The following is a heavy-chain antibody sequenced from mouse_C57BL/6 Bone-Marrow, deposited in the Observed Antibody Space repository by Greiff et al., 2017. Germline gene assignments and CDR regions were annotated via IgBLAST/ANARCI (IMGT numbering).Heavy chain of an antibody. Sequence: VPLQPSVGGLVQPLGSLPLSFASSFFPFLYYFLHCVLHAPETGLELVAYIRSVSIPIYYADTVKGRFTISRDNAKNTLFLQMTSLRSEDTAMYYCARRGWAFDYWGQGTTLTVSS. CDR1: FFPFLYYF. D-gene: IGHD1-1*02. CDR2: IRSVSIPI. CDR3: ARRGWAFDY. V-gene: IGHV5-17*01. J-gene: IGHJ2*01.